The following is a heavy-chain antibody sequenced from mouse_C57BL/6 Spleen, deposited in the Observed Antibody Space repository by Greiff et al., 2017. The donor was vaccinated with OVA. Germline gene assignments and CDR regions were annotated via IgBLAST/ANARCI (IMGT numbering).Heavy chain of an antibody. CDR2: IYPYNGVS. CDR3: LVTTDALDY. V-gene: IGHV1-31*01. Sequence: EVMLVESGPELVKPGASVKISCKASSYSFTGYYMHWVKQSHGNILDWIGYIYPYNGVSSYNQKFKGKATLTVDKSSSTAYMELRSLTSEDSAVYYCLVTTDALDYWGQGTTLTVSS. CDR1: SYSFTGYY. J-gene: IGHJ2*01. D-gene: IGHD2-12*01.